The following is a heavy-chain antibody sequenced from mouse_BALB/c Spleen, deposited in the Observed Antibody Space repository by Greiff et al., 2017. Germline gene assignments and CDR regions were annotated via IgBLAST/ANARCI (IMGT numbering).Heavy chain of an antibody. J-gene: IGHJ4*01. CDR3: ARGEDFYYAMDY. CDR1: GFTFSSYA. CDR2: ISSGGST. V-gene: IGHV5-6-5*01. Sequence: EVKLVESGGGLVKPGGSLKLSCAASGFTFSSYAMSWVRQTPEKRLEWVASISSGGSTYYPDSVKGRFTISRDNARNILYLQMSSLRSEDTAMYYCARGEDFYYAMDYWGQGTSVTVSS.